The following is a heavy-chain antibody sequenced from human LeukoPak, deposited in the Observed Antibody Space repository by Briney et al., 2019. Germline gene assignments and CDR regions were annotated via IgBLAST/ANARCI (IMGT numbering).Heavy chain of an antibody. CDR2: IYHSGST. Sequence: PSQTLSLTCAVSGGSISSGGYSWSWIRQPPGKGLEWIGYIYHSGSTYYNPSPKSRVTISVDRSKNQFSLKLSSVTAADTAVYYCARDQGYYDSSGYTWAFDIWGQGTMVTVSS. J-gene: IGHJ3*02. CDR1: GGSISSGGYS. CDR3: ARDQGYYDSSGYTWAFDI. V-gene: IGHV4-30-2*01. D-gene: IGHD3-22*01.